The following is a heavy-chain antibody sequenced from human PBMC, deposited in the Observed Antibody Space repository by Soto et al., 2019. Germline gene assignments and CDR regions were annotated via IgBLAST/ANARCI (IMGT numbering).Heavy chain of an antibody. D-gene: IGHD3-22*01. CDR1: GGSISSYY. V-gene: IGHV4-59*12. J-gene: IGHJ5*02. Sequence: SETLSLTCTVSGGSISSYYWSWIRQPPGKGLEWIGYIYYSGTTNYNPSLKSRVNISVDTSKNQFSLKLNSVTAADTAVYYCARRARGVVVVITTSHWFDPWGQGTLVTVSS. CDR2: IYYSGTT. CDR3: ARRARGVVVVITTSHWFDP.